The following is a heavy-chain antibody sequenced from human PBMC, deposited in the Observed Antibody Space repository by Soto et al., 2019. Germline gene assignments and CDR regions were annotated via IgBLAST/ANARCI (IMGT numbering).Heavy chain of an antibody. D-gene: IGHD3-10*01. CDR1: GFTFSSYA. CDR2: ISYDGSNK. J-gene: IGHJ4*02. CDR3: AGSGSYLGYFDY. Sequence: GGSLRLSCAASGFTFSSYAMHWVRQAPGKGLEWVAVISYDGSNKYYADSVKGRFTISRDNSKNTLYLQMNSLRAEDTAVYYCAGSGSYLGYFDYWGQGXLVTVYS. V-gene: IGHV3-30-3*01.